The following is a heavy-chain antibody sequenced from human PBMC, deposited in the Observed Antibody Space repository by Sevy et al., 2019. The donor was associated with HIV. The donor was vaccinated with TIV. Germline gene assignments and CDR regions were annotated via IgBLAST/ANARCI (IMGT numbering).Heavy chain of an antibody. V-gene: IGHV3-21*04. CDR3: AKALNPALESMIEVILRTLKGFDV. CDR1: GFTFSSYS. Sequence: GGSLRLSCAASGFTFSSYSMNWVRQAPGKGLEWVSPISSSSSYIYYADSVKGRFTISRDNSQNTLYLQMNSLRVDDTATYYCAKALNPALESMIEVILRTLKGFDVWGQGTMVTVSS. CDR2: ISSSSSYI. D-gene: IGHD3-22*01. J-gene: IGHJ3*01.